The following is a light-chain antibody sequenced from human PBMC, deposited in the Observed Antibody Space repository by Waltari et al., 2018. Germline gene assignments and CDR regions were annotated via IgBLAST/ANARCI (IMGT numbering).Light chain of an antibody. J-gene: IGKJ4*01. Sequence: IQLTQSPSFLSASVGDRVTITCRASQGISSYLAWYQQKPGKAPKLLIYAASTLQSGVPSRFSGSGSGTEFTLTISSLQPEDFATYYCQQLNGYPLTFGGGTKVEIK. CDR3: QQLNGYPLT. CDR2: AAS. V-gene: IGKV1-9*01. CDR1: QGISSY.